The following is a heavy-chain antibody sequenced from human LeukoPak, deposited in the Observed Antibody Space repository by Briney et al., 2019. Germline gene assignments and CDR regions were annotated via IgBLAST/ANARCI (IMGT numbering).Heavy chain of an antibody. D-gene: IGHD4-11*01. Sequence: SVKVSCKASGGTFSSYAISWVRQAPGQGLEWMGGIIPIFGTANYAQKFQGRVTITADESTSTAYMELNSLRAEDTAVYYCARDTGPTYSNGAYWGQGTLVTVSS. V-gene: IGHV1-69*01. CDR3: ARDTGPTYSNGAY. J-gene: IGHJ4*02. CDR2: IIPIFGTA. CDR1: GGTFSSYA.